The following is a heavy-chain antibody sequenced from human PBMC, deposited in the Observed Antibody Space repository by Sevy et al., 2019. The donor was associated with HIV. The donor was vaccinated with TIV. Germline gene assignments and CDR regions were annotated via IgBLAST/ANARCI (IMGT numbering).Heavy chain of an antibody. Sequence: GGSLRLSCAASGFTFSDYYMSWIRQAPGKGLEWVSYISSSGSTIYYADSVKGRFTISRDNAKNSLYLQMNSLGAEDTAVYYCARGGIAAAGTYYYYGMDVWGQGTTVTVSS. V-gene: IGHV3-11*01. CDR1: GFTFSDYY. CDR2: ISSSGSTI. D-gene: IGHD6-13*01. CDR3: ARGGIAAAGTYYYYGMDV. J-gene: IGHJ6*02.